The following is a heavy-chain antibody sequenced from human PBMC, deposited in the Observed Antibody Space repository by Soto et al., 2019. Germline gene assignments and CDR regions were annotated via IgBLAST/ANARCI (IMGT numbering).Heavy chain of an antibody. V-gene: IGHV6-1*01. CDR3: AREGDSSGWYEFNWFDP. D-gene: IGHD6-19*01. CDR2: TYYRSKWYN. Sequence: PSQTLSLTCAISGDSVSSNSAAWNWIRQSPSRGLEWLGRTYYRSKWYNDYAVSVKSRITINPDTSKNQFSLQLNSVTPEDTAVYYCAREGDSSGWYEFNWFDPWGQGTLVTVSS. J-gene: IGHJ5*02. CDR1: GDSVSSNSAA.